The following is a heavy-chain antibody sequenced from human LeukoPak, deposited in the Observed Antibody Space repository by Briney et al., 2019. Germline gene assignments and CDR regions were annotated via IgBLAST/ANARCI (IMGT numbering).Heavy chain of an antibody. V-gene: IGHV3-9*02. D-gene: IGHD6-19*01. CDR3: AKDGGHSSVLYYFES. CDR1: GFISDEYA. Sequence: GGSLRLSCEASGFISDEYAMHWVRQAPGKGLEWVSGISWKSDSMRYADSVKGRFTVSRDNAKNSLYLEMNSLRPEDTAFYYCAKDGGHSSVLYYFESWGQGTLVTVSS. J-gene: IGHJ4*02. CDR2: ISWKSDSM.